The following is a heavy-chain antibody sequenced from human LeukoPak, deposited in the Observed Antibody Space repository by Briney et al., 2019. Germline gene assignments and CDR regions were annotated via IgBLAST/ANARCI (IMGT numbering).Heavy chain of an antibody. J-gene: IGHJ4*02. CDR1: GFTFGGYN. D-gene: IGHD3-3*01. Sequence: PGGSLRLSCAASGFTFGGYNMNWIRQAPGKGPEWVSYISLSGSKIDYADSVKGRFTISRDNAKNSLYLQMNSLRAEDTAVYYCARDITIFGVIINFDYWGRGTLVTVSS. V-gene: IGHV3-48*01. CDR2: ISLSGSKI. CDR3: ARDITIFGVIINFDY.